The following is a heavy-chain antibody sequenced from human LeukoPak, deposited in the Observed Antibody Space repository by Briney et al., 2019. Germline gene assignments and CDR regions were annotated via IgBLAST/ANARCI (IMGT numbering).Heavy chain of an antibody. D-gene: IGHD3-10*01. Sequence: ASVKVSCKASGYTFTSYGISWVRQAPGQGLEWMGWISAYNGNTNYAQKLQGRVTMTTDTSTSTAYMELRSLRSDDTAVYYCASGRGVTTRYGMDVWGQGTTVTVSS. V-gene: IGHV1-18*01. J-gene: IGHJ6*02. CDR2: ISAYNGNT. CDR1: GYTFTSYG. CDR3: ASGRGVTTRYGMDV.